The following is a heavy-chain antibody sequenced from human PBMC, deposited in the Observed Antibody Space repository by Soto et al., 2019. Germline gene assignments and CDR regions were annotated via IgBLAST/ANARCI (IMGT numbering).Heavy chain of an antibody. D-gene: IGHD3-3*01. CDR2: IYYSGST. J-gene: IGHJ6*02. Sequence: SETLSLTCTVSGGSISSGGYYWSWIRQHPGKGLEWIGYIYYSGSTYYNPSLKSRATISVDTSKNQFSLKLKSVTAADTAVYYCARGEWFVRGYGMDVWGRGTTVTVSS. CDR1: GGSISSGGYY. CDR3: ARGEWFVRGYGMDV. V-gene: IGHV4-31*03.